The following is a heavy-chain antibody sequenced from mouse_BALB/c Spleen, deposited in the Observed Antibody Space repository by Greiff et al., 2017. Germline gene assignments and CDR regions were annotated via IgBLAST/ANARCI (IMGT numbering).Heavy chain of an antibody. CDR1: GYNFTSYW. D-gene: IGHD1-1*01. CDR2: IYPGSGST. V-gene: IGHV1-55*01. Sequence: QVQLKQPGAELVKPGTSVKLSCKASGYNFTSYWINWVKLRPGQGLEWIGDIYPGSGSTNYNEKFKSKATLTVDTSSSTAYMQLSSLASEDSALYYCAAYYGSSSAWFAYWGQGTLVTVSA. J-gene: IGHJ3*01. CDR3: AAYYGSSSAWFAY.